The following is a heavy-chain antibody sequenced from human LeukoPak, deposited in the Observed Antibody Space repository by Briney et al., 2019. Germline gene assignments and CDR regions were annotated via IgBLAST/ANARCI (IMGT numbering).Heavy chain of an antibody. CDR1: GESISSSNW. J-gene: IGHJ4*02. CDR2: IYHSGTT. D-gene: IGHD2-2*01. Sequence: SGTLSLTCAVSGESISSSNWWSWVRQPPGKGLEWIGEIYHSGTTNYNPSLESRVTTSLDTSNNQFSLDLDSVTAADTAVYYCANKVYCSTTSCYPAGYWGQGTLVTVSS. CDR3: ANKVYCSTTSCYPAGY. V-gene: IGHV4-4*02.